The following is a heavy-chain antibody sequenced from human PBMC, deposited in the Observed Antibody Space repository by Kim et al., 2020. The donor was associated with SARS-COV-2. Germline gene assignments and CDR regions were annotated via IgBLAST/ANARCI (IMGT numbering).Heavy chain of an antibody. Sequence: GESLKISCKGSGYSFTSYWIGWVRQMPGKGLEWMGIIYPGDSDTRYSPSFQGQVTISADKSISTAYLQWSSLKASDTAMYYCARHKGLPHKGTRYCSGGSCYSVYYYGMDVWGQGTTVTVSS. J-gene: IGHJ6*02. CDR3: ARHKGLPHKGTRYCSGGSCYSVYYYGMDV. CDR1: GYSFTSYW. V-gene: IGHV5-51*01. CDR2: IYPGDSDT. D-gene: IGHD2-15*01.